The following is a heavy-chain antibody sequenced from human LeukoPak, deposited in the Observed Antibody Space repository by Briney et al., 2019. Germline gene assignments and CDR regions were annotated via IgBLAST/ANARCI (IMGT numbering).Heavy chain of an antibody. V-gene: IGHV3-21*01. J-gene: IGHJ4*02. CDR3: ARALTTLTYEGY. CDR2: ISGSNSYI. D-gene: IGHD1-1*01. CDR1: GGSISSYY. Sequence: LSLTCTVSGGSISSYYWSWIRQAPGKGLEWVSSISGSNSYIFYADSVKGRFTVSRDNAKDSLYLQMNSLRAEDTAVYYCARALTTLTYEGYWGQGTLVTVSS.